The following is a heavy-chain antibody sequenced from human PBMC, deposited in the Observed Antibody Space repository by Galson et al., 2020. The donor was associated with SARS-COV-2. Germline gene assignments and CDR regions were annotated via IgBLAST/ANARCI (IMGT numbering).Heavy chain of an antibody. J-gene: IGHJ4*02. D-gene: IGHD6-13*01. CDR3: AKDRFSSSWLYYVDY. V-gene: IGHV3-48*03. CDR1: GISSTSYD. CDR2: ISTSGNTI. Sequence: GGSLRLSCAASGISSTSYDINWVRQAPGKGLEWISYISTSGNTIYYADSVRGRFTISRDNAKKSVYLQMSSLRAEDTAVYYCAKDRFSSSWLYYVDYWGQGTLFTVSS.